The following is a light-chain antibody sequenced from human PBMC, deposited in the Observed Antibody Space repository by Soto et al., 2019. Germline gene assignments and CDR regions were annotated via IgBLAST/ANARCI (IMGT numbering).Light chain of an antibody. J-gene: IGKJ2*01. Sequence: DIQMTQSPSTLSASVGDRVTITCRASQNIVRWLAWYQQKPGKAPELLIYDASTLESGVPSRFSGGGSGTEFTLTISSLQPDDFAAYYCQQYNNFRGSFGQGTKLE. CDR3: QQYNNFRGS. CDR2: DAS. V-gene: IGKV1-5*01. CDR1: QNIVRW.